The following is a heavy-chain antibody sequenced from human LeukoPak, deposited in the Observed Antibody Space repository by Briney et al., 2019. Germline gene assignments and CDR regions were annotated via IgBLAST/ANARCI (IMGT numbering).Heavy chain of an antibody. J-gene: IGHJ4*02. CDR2: IYYSGST. Sequence: KASETLSLTCTVSGGSISSYYWSWIRQPPGKGLEWIGYIYYSGSTNYNPSLKSRVTISVDTSKNQFSLRLSSVTAADTAMYYCARGTLYSGWSYYFDYWGQGSQVTVSS. D-gene: IGHD6-19*01. CDR3: ARGTLYSGWSYYFDY. CDR1: GGSISSYY. V-gene: IGHV4-59*12.